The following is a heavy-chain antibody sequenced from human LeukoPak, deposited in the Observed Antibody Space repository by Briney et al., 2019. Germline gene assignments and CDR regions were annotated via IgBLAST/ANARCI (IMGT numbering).Heavy chain of an antibody. V-gene: IGHV1-24*01. CDR2: FDPEDGET. J-gene: IGHJ4*02. CDR3: ATDQSSGYYYFDY. Sequence: GASVKVSCKVSGYTLTELSMHWVRQAPGKGLEWMGGFDPEDGETIYAQKFQGRVTMTEDTSTDTAYMELSSLTSEDTAVYYCATDQSSGYYYFDYWGQGTLVTVSS. CDR1: GYTLTELS. D-gene: IGHD3-22*01.